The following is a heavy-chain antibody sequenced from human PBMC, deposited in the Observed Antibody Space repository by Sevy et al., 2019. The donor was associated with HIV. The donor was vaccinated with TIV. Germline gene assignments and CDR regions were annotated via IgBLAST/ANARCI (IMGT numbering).Heavy chain of an antibody. V-gene: IGHV4-30-4*01. CDR2: IYYSGST. D-gene: IGHD3-10*01. CDR1: GGSISSGDYY. CDR3: ARGQYYYGSGSPLGAFDI. Sequence: SETLSLTCTVSGGSISSGDYYWSWIRQPPGKGLEWIGYIYYSGSTYYYPSLKSRVTISEDTSENQFSLKLSSVTAADTAVYFCARGQYYYGSGSPLGAFDIWGQGTMVTVSS. J-gene: IGHJ3*02.